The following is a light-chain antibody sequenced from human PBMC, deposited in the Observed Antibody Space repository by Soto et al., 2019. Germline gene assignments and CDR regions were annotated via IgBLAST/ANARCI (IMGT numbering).Light chain of an antibody. V-gene: IGLV2-14*03. J-gene: IGLJ2*01. CDR1: SSDVGGYNY. CDR2: AVS. CDR3: SSYSSSNTPYVV. Sequence: QSVLTQPASVSGSPGQSITISCTGTSSDVGGYNYVSWYQQHPGKAPKLMIYAVSNRPSGVSNRFSGSKSGNTASLTISGLQAEDEADYYCSSYSSSNTPYVVFGGGTQLTVL.